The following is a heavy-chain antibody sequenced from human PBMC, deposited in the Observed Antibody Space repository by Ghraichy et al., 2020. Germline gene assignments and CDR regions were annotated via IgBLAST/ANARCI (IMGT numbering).Heavy chain of an antibody. CDR2: ITSSGRTI. V-gene: IGHV3-48*02. J-gene: IGHJ6*02. D-gene: IGHD4-23*01. CDR1: GFTFSSYS. CDR3: ARGSTVVRFYYYAGMDV. Sequence: GGSLTLSCVGSGFTFSSYSMNWVRQSPGKGLEWLSYITSSGRTISYADSVKGRFTISRDNAQNSLYLQMKSLRDEDTAVYYCARGSTVVRFYYYAGMDVCGQGTTVTVSS.